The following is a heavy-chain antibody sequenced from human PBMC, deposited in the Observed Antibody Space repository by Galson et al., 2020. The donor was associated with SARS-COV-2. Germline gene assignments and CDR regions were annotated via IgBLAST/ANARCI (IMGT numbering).Heavy chain of an antibody. J-gene: IGHJ4*02. V-gene: IGHV4-4*02. D-gene: IGHD3-22*01. CDR3: ARAVYYYDSSGYYYIDY. CDR1: GGSISSSNW. Sequence: ASETLSLTCAVSGGSISSSNWWSWVRQPPGKGLEWIGEIYHSGSTNYNPSLKSRVTISVDKSKNQFSLKLSSVTAADTAVYYCARAVYYYDSSGYYYIDYWGQGTLVTVS. CDR2: IYHSGST.